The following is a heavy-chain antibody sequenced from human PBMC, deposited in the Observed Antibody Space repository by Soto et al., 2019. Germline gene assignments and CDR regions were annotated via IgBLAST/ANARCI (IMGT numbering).Heavy chain of an antibody. Sequence: EVQLLESGGGLVQPGGSLRLSCAASGFTFSSYTMSWVRQAPGKGLEWVSGISAGGGSTYYADSVKGRFTISRDNSKNTLYLQLNSLKVEDTAVYYCAKDPRSTSTRRSFDFWGQGTLVTVSS. CDR3: AKDPRSTSTRRSFDF. V-gene: IGHV3-23*01. J-gene: IGHJ4*02. CDR2: ISAGGGST. CDR1: GFTFSSYT. D-gene: IGHD6-6*01.